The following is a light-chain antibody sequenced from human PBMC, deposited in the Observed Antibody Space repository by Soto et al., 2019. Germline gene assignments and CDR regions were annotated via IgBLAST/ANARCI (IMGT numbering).Light chain of an antibody. V-gene: IGLV2-8*01. CDR3: SSYTGSSSLV. CDR1: SSDVGGYNY. J-gene: IGLJ3*02. CDR2: EVS. Sequence: QSVLTQPASVSGSPGQSITISCTGTSSDVGGYNYVSWYQQHPGKAPKLMIYEVSKRPSGVPDRFSGSKSGNTASLTVSGLQAEDEAEYYCSSYTGSSSLVFGGGTKLTVL.